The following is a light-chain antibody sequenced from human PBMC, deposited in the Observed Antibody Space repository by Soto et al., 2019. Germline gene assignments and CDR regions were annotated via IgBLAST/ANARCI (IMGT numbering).Light chain of an antibody. CDR2: SNN. CDR3: AAWDDSLNGAV. J-gene: IGLJ7*01. CDR1: RSNIGSNT. Sequence: QSVLTQPPSASGTPGQRVTISCSGSRSNIGSNTVNWYQQLPGTAPKLLIYSNNPRPSGVPDRFSGSKAGTSASLAISGLQSEDEADYYCAAWDDSLNGAVFGGGTQLTVL. V-gene: IGLV1-44*01.